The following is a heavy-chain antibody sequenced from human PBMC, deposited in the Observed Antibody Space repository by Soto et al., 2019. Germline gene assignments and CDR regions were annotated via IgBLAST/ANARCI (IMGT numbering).Heavy chain of an antibody. Sequence: ASVKVSCKASGYMFTGYYIHWVRQAPGQRLEWMGWINPKSGGTKYAEKFQGRVSMTGDTSITTAYMELSSLRSDDTAVYYCATDRVAFDMWGQGTKVTVSS. D-gene: IGHD3-22*01. CDR1: GYMFTGYY. V-gene: IGHV1-2*02. CDR2: INPKSGGT. CDR3: ATDRVAFDM. J-gene: IGHJ3*02.